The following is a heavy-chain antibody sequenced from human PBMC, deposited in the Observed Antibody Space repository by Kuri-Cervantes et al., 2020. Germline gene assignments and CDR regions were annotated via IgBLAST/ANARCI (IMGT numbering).Heavy chain of an antibody. CDR1: GGSFSGYY. Sequence: SETLSLTCAMSGGSFSGYYGNWIRQPPGKGLEWIGEINENGYTSYNPSLESRVIISIETSKNQFSLKLSSVTAADTAVYYCARGGGYSYGSYYYYYMDVWGKGTTVTVSS. J-gene: IGHJ6*03. V-gene: IGHV4-34*01. CDR3: ARGGGYSYGSYYYYYMDV. D-gene: IGHD5-18*01. CDR2: INENGYT.